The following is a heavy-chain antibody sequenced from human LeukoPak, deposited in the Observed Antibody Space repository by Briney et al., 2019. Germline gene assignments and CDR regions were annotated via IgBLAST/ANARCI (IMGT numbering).Heavy chain of an antibody. V-gene: IGHV3-30*03. D-gene: IGHD1-14*01. Sequence: GGSLRLSCAASGFTFSSYGMHWVRQAPGKGLEWVAVISYDGSNKYYADSVKGRFTISRDNSKNTLYLQMNSLRAEDTAVYYCARDLQNWNHKNWFDPWGQGTLVTVSS. CDR1: GFTFSSYG. CDR2: ISYDGSNK. CDR3: ARDLQNWNHKNWFDP. J-gene: IGHJ5*02.